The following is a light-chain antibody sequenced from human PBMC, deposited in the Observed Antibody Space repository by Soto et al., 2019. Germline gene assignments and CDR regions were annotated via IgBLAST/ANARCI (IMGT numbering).Light chain of an antibody. Sequence: QSALTQPASVSGSPGQSITISCTASSSHIGSSNLVSWYQHHSGKAPKLIIYEGNKRPSGVSNRFSGSKSGKTASLTISGLQAEDEGTYYCSSYTSSSNWVFGGGTKLTVL. CDR3: SSYTSSSNWV. V-gene: IGLV2-14*02. J-gene: IGLJ3*02. CDR2: EGN. CDR1: SSHIGSSNL.